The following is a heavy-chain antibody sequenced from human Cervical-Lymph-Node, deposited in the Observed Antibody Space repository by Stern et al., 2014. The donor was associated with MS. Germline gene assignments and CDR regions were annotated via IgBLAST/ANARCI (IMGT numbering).Heavy chain of an antibody. D-gene: IGHD2-2*01. CDR1: GFNFNKFG. V-gene: IGHV3-33*01. J-gene: IGHJ4*02. CDR3: ARDTSERGIDH. Sequence: VQLVESGGGVVQPGRSLRLSCAASGFNFNKFGMHWVRQVPGKGLEWVAIIWYDESRRYYAVSVKGRFTISRDNSKNTVDLQMNSLRVEDTAVYFCARDTSERGIDHWGQGILVTVSS. CDR2: IWYDESRR.